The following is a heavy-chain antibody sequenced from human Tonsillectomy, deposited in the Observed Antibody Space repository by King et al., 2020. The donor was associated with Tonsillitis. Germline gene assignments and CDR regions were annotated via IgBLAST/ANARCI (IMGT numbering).Heavy chain of an antibody. CDR2: ISSRSNYI. D-gene: IGHD3-22*01. CDR3: ARFPSRYDTSGYLSSRYNWFDP. V-gene: IGHV3-21*01. Sequence: VQLVESGGGLVKPGGSLRLSCAASGFAFSDYSLNWVRQAPGKGLEWVSCISSRSNYIYYGDSVKGRFTISRDNAKNSVYLQMNSLRAEDTAVYYCARFPSRYDTSGYLSSRYNWFDPWGQGTLVTVSS. J-gene: IGHJ5*02. CDR1: GFAFSDYS.